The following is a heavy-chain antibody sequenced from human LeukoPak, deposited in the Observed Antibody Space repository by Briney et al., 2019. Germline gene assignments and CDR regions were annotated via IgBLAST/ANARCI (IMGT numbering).Heavy chain of an antibody. J-gene: IGHJ5*02. Sequence: GESLKISCKGSGYSFTSYWIGWVRLMPGKGLEWMGIIYPGDSDTRYSPSFQGQVTISADKSISTAYLQWSSLKASDTAMYYCARIGGYSYGSGKGFDPWGQGTLVTVSS. D-gene: IGHD5-18*01. CDR1: GYSFTSYW. V-gene: IGHV5-51*01. CDR2: IYPGDSDT. CDR3: ARIGGYSYGSGKGFDP.